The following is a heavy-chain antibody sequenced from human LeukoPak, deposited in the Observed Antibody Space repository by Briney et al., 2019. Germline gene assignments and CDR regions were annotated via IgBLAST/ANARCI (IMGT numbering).Heavy chain of an antibody. J-gene: IGHJ4*02. CDR3: ARDRDDFLTGYYKVFDY. D-gene: IGHD3-9*01. Sequence: GRSLRLSCAASGFTFDDYAMHWVRQAPGKGLEWVSGISWNNGSIGYADSVKGRFTISRDNAKNSLYLQMNSLRSDDTAVYYCARDRDDFLTGYYKVFDYWGQGALVTVSS. CDR2: ISWNNGSI. CDR1: GFTFDDYA. V-gene: IGHV3-9*01.